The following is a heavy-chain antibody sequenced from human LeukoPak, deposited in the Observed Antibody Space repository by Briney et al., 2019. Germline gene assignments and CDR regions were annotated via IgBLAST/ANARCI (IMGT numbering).Heavy chain of an antibody. CDR2: IKQDASEI. D-gene: IGHD3-10*01. Sequence: GGSLRLSCAASGVPISGYWMSWVRQAPGKGLEWVASIKQDASEIYYVASVRGRFTISRDNAKNSVFLQMNSLRAEDTAVYYCATDGGPFDNWGQGILVTVSS. J-gene: IGHJ4*02. CDR1: GVPISGYW. CDR3: ATDGGPFDN. V-gene: IGHV3-7*01.